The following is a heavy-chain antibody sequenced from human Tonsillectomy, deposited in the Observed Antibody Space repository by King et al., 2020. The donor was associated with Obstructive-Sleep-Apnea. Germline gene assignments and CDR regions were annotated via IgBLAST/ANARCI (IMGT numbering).Heavy chain of an antibody. CDR1: GGSISSGDYY. Sequence: QLQESGPGLVKPSQTLSLTCTVSGGSISSGDYYWSWIRPPPGKGLEWIGYIYYSGSTYYNPSLKSRVTISVDTSKNQFSLKLSSVTAADTAVYYCARGLTYYDILTLWGRGTLVTVSS. J-gene: IGHJ2*01. V-gene: IGHV4-30-4*01. CDR2: IYYSGST. CDR3: ARGLTYYDILTL. D-gene: IGHD3-9*01.